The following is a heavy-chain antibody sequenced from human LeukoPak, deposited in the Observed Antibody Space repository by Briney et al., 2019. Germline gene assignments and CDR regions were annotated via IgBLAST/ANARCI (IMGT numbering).Heavy chain of an antibody. V-gene: IGHV3-11*01. Sequence: GESLTLSCAASGFTLSDYYMSWIRQPPERGLEWVSYISSSGINIDYAETVKGRLPISRDNAKNSLYLQMNSLRADDTAVYYCARDLYCGGDCLFADYWGQGTLVTVSS. CDR1: GFTLSDYY. CDR2: ISSSGINI. D-gene: IGHD2-21*02. CDR3: ARDLYCGGDCLFADY. J-gene: IGHJ4*02.